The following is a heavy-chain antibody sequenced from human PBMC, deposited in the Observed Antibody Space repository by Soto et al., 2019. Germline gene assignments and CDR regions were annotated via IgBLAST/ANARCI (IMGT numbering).Heavy chain of an antibody. Sequence: QVQLQESGPGLVKPSQTLSLTCTVSGGSLSSGAYYWSWIRQHPGKGLEWIGYIYYSGSTYYNPSLGSRVTLSVDTSRKQFSLKVSSVTAADTAMYYCARANYFESSGPFDYWGPGTLVTVSS. CDR3: ARANYFESSGPFDY. J-gene: IGHJ4*02. V-gene: IGHV4-31*03. D-gene: IGHD3-22*01. CDR2: IYYSGST. CDR1: GGSLSSGAYY.